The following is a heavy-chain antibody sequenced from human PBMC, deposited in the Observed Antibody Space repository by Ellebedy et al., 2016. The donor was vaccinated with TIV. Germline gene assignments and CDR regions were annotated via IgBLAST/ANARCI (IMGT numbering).Heavy chain of an antibody. CDR2: IKQDGTEK. Sequence: GESLKISCAAFGFTFSSYWMSWVRQAPGKGLEWVANIKQDGTEKHYVDSVKGRFTISRDNAKNSLFLQMNSLRAEDTAVYYCARRYFDSWGQGTLVTVSS. CDR3: ARRYFDS. CDR1: GFTFSSYW. J-gene: IGHJ4*02. D-gene: IGHD1-14*01. V-gene: IGHV3-7*03.